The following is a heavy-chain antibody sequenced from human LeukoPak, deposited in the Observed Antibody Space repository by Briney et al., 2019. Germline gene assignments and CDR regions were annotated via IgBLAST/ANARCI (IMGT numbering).Heavy chain of an antibody. Sequence: PGGSLRLSCAASGFTFSDYYMSWIRQAPGKGLEWVSYISSSGSTIYYADSVKGRFTISRDNAKNSLYLQMNSLRAEDTAVYCCARPFSYYYDSSGLFDYWGQGTLVTVSS. D-gene: IGHD3-22*01. CDR3: ARPFSYYYDSSGLFDY. CDR1: GFTFSDYY. J-gene: IGHJ4*02. V-gene: IGHV3-11*01. CDR2: ISSSGSTI.